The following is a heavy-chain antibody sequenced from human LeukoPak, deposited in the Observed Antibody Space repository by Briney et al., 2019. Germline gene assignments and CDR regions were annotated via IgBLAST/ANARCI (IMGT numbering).Heavy chain of an antibody. CDR1: GFTFSSYA. CDR3: ARGLYYYDSSGYDYFDY. CDR2: ISYDGSNK. D-gene: IGHD3-22*01. J-gene: IGHJ4*02. V-gene: IGHV3-30*01. Sequence: GGSLRLSCAASGFTFSSYAMHWVRQAPGKGLEWVAVISYDGSNKYYADSVKGRFTLSRDNSKNTLYLQMNSLRAEDTAVYYCARGLYYYDSSGYDYFDYWGQGTLVTVSS.